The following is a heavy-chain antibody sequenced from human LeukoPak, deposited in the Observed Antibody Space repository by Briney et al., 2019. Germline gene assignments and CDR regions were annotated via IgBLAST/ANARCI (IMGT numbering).Heavy chain of an antibody. CDR2: ISGGGGST. J-gene: IGHJ6*02. V-gene: IGHV3-23*01. D-gene: IGHD2-21*02. Sequence: PGGSLRLSRAASGFTFSSYAMSWVRQAPGKGLEWVSAISGGGGSTYYADSVKGRFTISRDNSKNTLYLQMNSLRAEDTAVYYCATPGCGGDCYDYYGMDVWGQGTTVTVSS. CDR3: ATPGCGGDCYDYYGMDV. CDR1: GFTFSSYA.